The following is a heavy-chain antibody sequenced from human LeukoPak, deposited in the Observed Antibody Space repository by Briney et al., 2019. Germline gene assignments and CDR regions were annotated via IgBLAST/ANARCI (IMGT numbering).Heavy chain of an antibody. Sequence: ASVKVSCKASGYTFTGYYMHWVRQAPGQGLEWMGRINPNSGGTNYAQKLQGRVTMTTDTSTSTAYMELRSLRSDDTAVFYCARFENGDWIYYWGQGTLVTVSS. CDR1: GYTFTGYY. V-gene: IGHV1-2*06. D-gene: IGHD4-17*01. J-gene: IGHJ4*02. CDR3: ARFENGDWIYY. CDR2: INPNSGGT.